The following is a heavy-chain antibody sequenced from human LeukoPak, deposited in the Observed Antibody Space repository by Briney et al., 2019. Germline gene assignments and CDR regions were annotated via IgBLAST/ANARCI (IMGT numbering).Heavy chain of an antibody. V-gene: IGHV3-30*18. J-gene: IGHJ3*02. D-gene: IGHD1-1*01. Sequence: GRSLRLSCAASGFTFSSYGMPWVRQTPDKGLEWVAIVSFDGSNKYYADSVKGRFSISRDNSKNTLYLQMNSLRAEDTSMYYCAKIRSVGTGDAFDIWGQGTMVTVSS. CDR1: GFTFSSYG. CDR2: VSFDGSNK. CDR3: AKIRSVGTGDAFDI.